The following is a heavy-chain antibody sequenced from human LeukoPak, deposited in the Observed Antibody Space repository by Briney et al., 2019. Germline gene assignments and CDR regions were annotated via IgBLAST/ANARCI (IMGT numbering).Heavy chain of an antibody. CDR1: GFTFSSYG. V-gene: IGHV3-30*18. D-gene: IGHD4-17*01. CDR3: ANLFYGDYRFDY. J-gene: IGHJ4*02. CDR2: ISYDGSSK. Sequence: GRSLRLSCAASGFTFSSYGMHWVRQAPGKGLEWVAVISYDGSSKYYADSVKGRFTISRDNSKNTLYLQMNSLRAEDTAVYYCANLFYGDYRFDYWGQGTLVTVSS.